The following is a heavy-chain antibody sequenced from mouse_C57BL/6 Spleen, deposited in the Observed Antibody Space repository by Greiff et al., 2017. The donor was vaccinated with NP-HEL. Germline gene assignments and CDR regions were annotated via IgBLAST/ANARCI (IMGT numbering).Heavy chain of an antibody. J-gene: IGHJ2*01. D-gene: IGHD2-5*01. Sequence: VQLQQSGPELVKPGASVKISCKASGYAFSSSWMNWVKQRPGKGLEWIGRIYPGDGDTNYNGKFKGKATLTADKSSSTAYMQLSSLTSEDSAVYFCARGAYYSNYDYFDYWGQGTTLTVSS. CDR1: GYAFSSSW. CDR2: IYPGDGDT. CDR3: ARGAYYSNYDYFDY. V-gene: IGHV1-82*01.